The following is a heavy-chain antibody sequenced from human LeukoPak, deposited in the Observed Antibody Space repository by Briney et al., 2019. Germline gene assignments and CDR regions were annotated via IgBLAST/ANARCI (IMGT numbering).Heavy chain of an antibody. CDR1: GGSISSYY. CDR2: IYYSGST. D-gene: IGHD3-16*01. CDR3: ARAPVSDYDYVTDAFDI. Sequence: PSETLSLTCTVSGGSISSYYWSWIRQPPGKGREWIGYIYYSGSTNYNPSLKSRVTISVDTSKNQFSLKLSSVTAADTVVYYCARAPVSDYDYVTDAFDIWGQGTMVTVSS. V-gene: IGHV4-59*01. J-gene: IGHJ3*02.